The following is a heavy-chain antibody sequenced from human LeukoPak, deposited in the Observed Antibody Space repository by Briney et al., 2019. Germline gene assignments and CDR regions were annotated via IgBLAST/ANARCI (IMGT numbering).Heavy chain of an antibody. CDR2: INPNSSGT. J-gene: IGHJ4*02. Sequence: ASVKVSCKASGYTFTGYYMHWVRQSPGQGLEWMGWINPNSSGTNYAQKFQGRVTMTRDTSISTAYMELSRLRSDDTAVYYCARDRTYGGNLFFDYWGQGTLVTVSS. CDR3: ARDRTYGGNLFFDY. V-gene: IGHV1-2*02. D-gene: IGHD4-23*01. CDR1: GYTFTGYY.